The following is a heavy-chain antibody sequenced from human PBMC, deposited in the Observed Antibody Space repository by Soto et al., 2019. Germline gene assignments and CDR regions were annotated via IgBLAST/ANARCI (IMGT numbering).Heavy chain of an antibody. CDR1: GDTFSSYA. CDR3: ASPSCTPKRAASGESYYYGIDV. V-gene: IGHV1-69*13. CDR2: IIPIFGTA. J-gene: IGHJ6*02. Sequence: SVKVSCKASGDTFSSYAISWVRQAPGQGLEWMGGIIPIFGTANYAQKFQGRVTITADESTSTAYMELSSLRSEDTAVYYCASPSCTPKRAASGESYYYGIDVWGQGTMVTVSS. D-gene: IGHD6-13*01.